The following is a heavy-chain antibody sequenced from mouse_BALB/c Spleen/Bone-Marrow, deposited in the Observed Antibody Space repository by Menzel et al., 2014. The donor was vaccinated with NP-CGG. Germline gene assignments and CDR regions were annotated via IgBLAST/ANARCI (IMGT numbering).Heavy chain of an antibody. Sequence: VQLQQSGPELVKPGASVKMSCKASGYTFTSYVVHWVKQKPGQGLEWIGYINPYNDGTKYNEKFKGKATLTSDKSSSTAYMELSSLTSEDSAVYYCARPRQLGLPYYFDYWGQGTTLTGSS. V-gene: IGHV1-14*01. D-gene: IGHD3-2*01. CDR3: ARPRQLGLPYYFDY. CDR2: INPYNDGT. J-gene: IGHJ2*01. CDR1: GYTFTSYV.